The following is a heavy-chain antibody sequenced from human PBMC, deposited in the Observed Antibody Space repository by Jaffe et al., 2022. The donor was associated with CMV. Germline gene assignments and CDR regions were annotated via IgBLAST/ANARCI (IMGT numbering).Heavy chain of an antibody. D-gene: IGHD2-21*02. CDR2: IIPIFGTA. CDR3: ASLAYCGGDCYSVPQDY. V-gene: IGHV1-69*01. CDR1: GGTFSSYA. Sequence: QVQLVQSGAEVKKPGSSVKVSCKASGGTFSSYAISWVRQAPGQGLEWMGGIIPIFGTANYAQKFQGRVTITADESTSTAYMELSSLRSEDTAVYYCASLAYCGGDCYSVPQDYWGQGTLVTVSS. J-gene: IGHJ4*02.